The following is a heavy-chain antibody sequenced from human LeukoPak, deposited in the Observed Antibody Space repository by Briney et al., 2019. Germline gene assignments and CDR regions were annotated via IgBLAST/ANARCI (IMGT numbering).Heavy chain of an antibody. Sequence: GGSLGLSCAASGFTFSSYGMHWVRQAPGKGLEWVAFIRYDGSNKYYADSVKGRFTISRDNSKNTLYLQMNSLRAEDTAVYYCAKDPVYHRPRYYMDVWGKGTTVTVSS. J-gene: IGHJ6*03. V-gene: IGHV3-30*02. CDR3: AKDPVYHRPRYYMDV. CDR2: IRYDGSNK. CDR1: GFTFSSYG. D-gene: IGHD2-8*01.